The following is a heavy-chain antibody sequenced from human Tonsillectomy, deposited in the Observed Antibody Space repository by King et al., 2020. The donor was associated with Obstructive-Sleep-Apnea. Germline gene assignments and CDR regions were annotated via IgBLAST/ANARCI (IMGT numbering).Heavy chain of an antibody. CDR1: GDSVSSVHYS. Sequence: QLQESGSGLVKPSQTLSLTCAVSGDSVSSVHYSWGWIRQPPGKGLEWIGYIFHTGSTYYNPSLKTRVTISVDRSQNQFSLDLNSVTAADTAVYYCARVNNTYYYDSSGYYYLPYFDYWGQGTLVTVSS. J-gene: IGHJ4*02. D-gene: IGHD3-22*01. V-gene: IGHV4-30-2*01. CDR2: IFHTGST. CDR3: ARVNNTYYYDSSGYYYLPYFDY.